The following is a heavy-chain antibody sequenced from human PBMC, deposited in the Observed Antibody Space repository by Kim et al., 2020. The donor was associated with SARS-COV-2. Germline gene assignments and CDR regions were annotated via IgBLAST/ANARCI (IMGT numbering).Heavy chain of an antibody. D-gene: IGHD1-26*01. Sequence: GGSLRLSCAASGFTFDDYAMHWVRQAPGKGLEWVSGISWNSGSIGYADSVKGRFTISRDNAKNSLYLQMNSLRAEDTALYYCAKDEKWEPRAGAFDIWGQGTMVTVSS. CDR3: AKDEKWEPRAGAFDI. V-gene: IGHV3-9*01. CDR2: ISWNSGSI. CDR1: GFTFDDYA. J-gene: IGHJ3*02.